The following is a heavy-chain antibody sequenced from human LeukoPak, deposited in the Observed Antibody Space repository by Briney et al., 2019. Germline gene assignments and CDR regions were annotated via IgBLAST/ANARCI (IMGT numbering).Heavy chain of an antibody. Sequence: PGGSLRLSCAASGFTVSSNYMSWVRQAPGKGLEWVSYIDRGTTHYADSVQGRFTISSDNAKNSLYLQMDSLRAEDTAVYFCASRRIAVPGTRAFDYWGQGTLVTVSS. V-gene: IGHV3-69-1*02. J-gene: IGHJ4*02. CDR3: ASRRIAVPGTRAFDY. D-gene: IGHD6-19*01. CDR1: GFTVSSNY. CDR2: IDRGTT.